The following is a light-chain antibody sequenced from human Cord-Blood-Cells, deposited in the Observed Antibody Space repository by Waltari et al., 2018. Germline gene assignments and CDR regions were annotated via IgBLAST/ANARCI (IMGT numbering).Light chain of an antibody. Sequence: SSELTQDPAVSAALGQTVRITCQGDSLRSYYASWYQQKPGQAPGLVNYGKNNRPSWIPRRFSGASSGNTASLTITGAQAEDEADYYRNTRDSSGNHLVFGGGTKLTVL. J-gene: IGLJ3*02. CDR1: SLRSYY. CDR3: NTRDSSGNHLV. CDR2: GKN. V-gene: IGLV3-19*01.